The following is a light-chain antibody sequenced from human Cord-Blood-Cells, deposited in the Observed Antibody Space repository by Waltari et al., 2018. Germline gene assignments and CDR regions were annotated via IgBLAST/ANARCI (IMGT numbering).Light chain of an antibody. V-gene: IGLV2-23*01. Sequence: QSALTRPASVSGSPGQTITIPCTGTSSDVGGYNLVSWYQQHPGKAPKLMIYEGSKRPSGVSNRFSGSKSGNTASLTISGLQAEDEADYYCCSYAGSSTWVFGGGTKLTVL. CDR3: CSYAGSSTWV. J-gene: IGLJ3*02. CDR1: SSDVGGYNL. CDR2: EGS.